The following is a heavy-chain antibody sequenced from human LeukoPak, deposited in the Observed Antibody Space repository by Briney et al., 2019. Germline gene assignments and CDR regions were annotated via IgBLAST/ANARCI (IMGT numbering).Heavy chain of an antibody. V-gene: IGHV4-39*07. CDR3: ARDTYYYGSGNLSFDY. Sequence: KSSETLSLTCTVSGGSISSSSYYWGWIRQPPGKGLEWIGSIYYSGSTHYNPSLKSRVTISVDTSKNQFSLKLSSVTAADTAVYYCARDTYYYGSGNLSFDYWGQGTLVTVSS. CDR1: GGSISSSSYY. CDR2: IYYSGST. D-gene: IGHD3-10*01. J-gene: IGHJ4*02.